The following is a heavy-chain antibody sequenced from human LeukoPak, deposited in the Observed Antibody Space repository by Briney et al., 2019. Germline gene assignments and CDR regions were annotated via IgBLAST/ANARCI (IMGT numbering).Heavy chain of an antibody. V-gene: IGHV4-30-2*01. CDR2: IYHSGST. Sequence: SETLSLTCTVSGGSISSGSYYWSWIRQPPGKGLEWIGYIYHSGSTHYNPSLKSRVTISVDRSKNQISLTLSSMTAADTATYYCVRASVDSGGAFDVWGQGTVVTVSS. CDR3: VRASVDSGGAFDV. CDR1: GGSISSGSYY. D-gene: IGHD5-12*01. J-gene: IGHJ3*01.